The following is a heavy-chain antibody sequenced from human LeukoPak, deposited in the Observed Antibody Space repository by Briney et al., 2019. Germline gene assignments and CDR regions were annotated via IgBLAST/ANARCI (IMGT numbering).Heavy chain of an antibody. Sequence: GGSLRLSCTASGFSFSGHWMHWARQLPGKGLVWVSRISPTGSTTSYADSVKGRFTVSRDNAKNTLYLQVNNLRAEDTAVYYCARGPNSNWSGLDFWGQGTLLTVYS. CDR3: ARGPNSNWSGLDF. J-gene: IGHJ4*02. D-gene: IGHD6-6*01. V-gene: IGHV3-74*01. CDR2: ISPTGSTT. CDR1: GFSFSGHW.